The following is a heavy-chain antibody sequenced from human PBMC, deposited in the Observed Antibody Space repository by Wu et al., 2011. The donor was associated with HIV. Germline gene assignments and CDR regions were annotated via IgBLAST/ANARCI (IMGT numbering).Heavy chain of an antibody. D-gene: IGHD6-6*01. CDR2: LIPLFGAT. Sequence: QVQLVQSGAEVKKPGSSVKVSCKTSGGSFSRYSFSWVRQAPGQGLEWMGGLIPLFGATDYAQKFQGRITISADTSTTTVYMDLRSLRSDDTAVYYCARDGSSAQLDLYYNHMDVWGKGTTVTVSS. CDR1: GGSFSRYS. V-gene: IGHV1-69*14. J-gene: IGHJ6*03. CDR3: ARDGSSAQLDLYYNHMDV.